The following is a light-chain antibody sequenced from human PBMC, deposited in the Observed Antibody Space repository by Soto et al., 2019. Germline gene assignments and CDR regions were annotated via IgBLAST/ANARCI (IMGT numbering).Light chain of an antibody. CDR1: SSDVGAYNS. V-gene: IGLV2-14*03. Sequence: QSALTQPASVSGSPGQSITISCTGTSSDVGAYNSVSWYQQHPHKAPRPMIYDVSSRPSGVSDRFSGSKSGNTASLTISGLHTEDEADYYCSSYTSDSTYLFGTGTKLTVL. J-gene: IGLJ1*01. CDR3: SSYTSDSTYL. CDR2: DVS.